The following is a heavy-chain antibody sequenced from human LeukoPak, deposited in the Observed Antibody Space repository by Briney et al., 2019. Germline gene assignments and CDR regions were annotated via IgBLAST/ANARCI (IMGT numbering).Heavy chain of an antibody. D-gene: IGHD6-13*01. CDR2: MNPNSGNT. CDR1: GYTFTSYA. V-gene: IGHV1-8*02. CDR3: ARGIKAAAGPPLFDY. Sequence: ASVKVSCKASGYTFTSYAMNWVRQAPGQGLEWMGWMNPNSGNTGYAQKFQGRVTMTRNTSISTAYMELSSLRSEDTAVYYCARGIKAAAGPPLFDYWGQGTLVTVSS. J-gene: IGHJ4*02.